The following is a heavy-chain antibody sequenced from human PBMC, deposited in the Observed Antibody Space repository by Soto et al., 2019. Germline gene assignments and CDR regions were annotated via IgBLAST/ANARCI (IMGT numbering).Heavy chain of an antibody. V-gene: IGHV3-48*01. CDR2: ISSSSSTI. D-gene: IGHD2-2*01. Sequence: PGGSLRLSCAASGFTFSSYSMNWVRQAPGKGLEWVSYISSSSSTIYYADSVRGRFTISRGNAKNSLYLQMNSLRAEDTAVYYCASQTSSYFDPWGQGTLVTVS. J-gene: IGHJ5*02. CDR3: ASQTSSYFDP. CDR1: GFTFSSYS.